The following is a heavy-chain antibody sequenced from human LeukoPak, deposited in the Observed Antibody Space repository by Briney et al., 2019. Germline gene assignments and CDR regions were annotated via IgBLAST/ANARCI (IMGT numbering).Heavy chain of an antibody. Sequence: SVKVSCKGSGGTFISYAISWVRQAPGQGLEWMGRIIPIFGTANYAQKFQGRVTITTDESTSTAYMELSSLRSEDTAVCYCARNVEMASLDYWGQGTLVTVSS. V-gene: IGHV1-69*05. CDR3: ARNVEMASLDY. D-gene: IGHD5-24*01. CDR1: GGTFISYA. CDR2: IIPIFGTA. J-gene: IGHJ4*02.